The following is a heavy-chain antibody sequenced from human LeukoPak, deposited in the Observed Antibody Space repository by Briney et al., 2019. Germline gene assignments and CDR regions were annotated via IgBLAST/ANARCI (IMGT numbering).Heavy chain of an antibody. Sequence: PGGSLRLSCAASGFTFSSYAMSWVRQAPGKGLEWVSAISGSGGSTYYADSVKGRFTISRDNSKNTLYLQMNSLRAEDTAVYYCAKGPLLFNLAAPNNRFDPWGQGTLVTVSS. CDR2: ISGSGGST. J-gene: IGHJ5*02. CDR3: AKGPLLFNLAAPNNRFDP. CDR1: GFTFSSYA. D-gene: IGHD3-3*01. V-gene: IGHV3-23*01.